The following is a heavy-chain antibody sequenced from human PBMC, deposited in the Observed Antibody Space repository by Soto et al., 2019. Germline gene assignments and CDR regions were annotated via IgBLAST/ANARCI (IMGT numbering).Heavy chain of an antibody. J-gene: IGHJ6*01. CDR2: ISYDGSNK. D-gene: IGHD5-12*01. Sequence: QVQLVESGGGVVQPGRSLRLSCAASGFTFSSYAMHWVRQAPGKGLEWVAVISYDGSNKYYADSVKGRFTISRDNSKNTLYLQMNSLRAEDTAVYYCARDRGYSGYLPNYYGMDVW. CDR1: GFTFSSYA. CDR3: ARDRGYSGYLPNYYGMDV. V-gene: IGHV3-30-3*01.